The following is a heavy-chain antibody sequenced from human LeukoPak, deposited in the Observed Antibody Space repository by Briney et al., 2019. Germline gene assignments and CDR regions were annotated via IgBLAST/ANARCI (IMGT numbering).Heavy chain of an antibody. V-gene: IGHV1-2*02. CDR2: INPNSGGT. J-gene: IGHJ6*03. Sequence: ASVKVSCKASGYTFTGYYMHWVRQAPGQGLEWMGWINPNSGGTNYAQKFQGRVTMTRDTSISTAYMELSRLRSDDTAVYYCARDKDFWSGYGYYYYYMDVWGQGTLVTVSS. D-gene: IGHD3-3*01. CDR1: GYTFTGYY. CDR3: ARDKDFWSGYGYYYYYMDV.